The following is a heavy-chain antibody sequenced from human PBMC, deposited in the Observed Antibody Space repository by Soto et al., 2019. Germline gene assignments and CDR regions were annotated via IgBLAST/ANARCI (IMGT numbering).Heavy chain of an antibody. CDR3: ARTRTRYCSSTSCPQGWFDP. CDR2: IIPILGIA. V-gene: IGHV1-69*02. CDR1: GGTFSSYT. Sequence: GASVKVSCKASGGTFSSYTISWVRQAPGQGLEWMGRIIPILGIANYAQKFQGRVTITADKSTSTAYMELSSLRSEDTAVYYCARTRTRYCSSTSCPQGWFDPWGQGTLVTVSS. D-gene: IGHD2-2*01. J-gene: IGHJ5*02.